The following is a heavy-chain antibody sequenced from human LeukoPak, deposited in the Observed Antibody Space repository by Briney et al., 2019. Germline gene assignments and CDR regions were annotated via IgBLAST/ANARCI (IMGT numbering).Heavy chain of an antibody. J-gene: IGHJ4*02. CDR1: GFSFSSYA. Sequence: GGSLRLSCAASGFSFSSYAMSWVRQAPGKGLEWVSAMSSSDDGRYYAASVRGRFTISRDTSRSTLHPQMNSLRAEDAAVYYCAKAPVTSCRGAFCYPFDYWGQGTLVTVSS. D-gene: IGHD2-15*01. V-gene: IGHV3-23*01. CDR2: MSSSDDGR. CDR3: AKAPVTSCRGAFCYPFDY.